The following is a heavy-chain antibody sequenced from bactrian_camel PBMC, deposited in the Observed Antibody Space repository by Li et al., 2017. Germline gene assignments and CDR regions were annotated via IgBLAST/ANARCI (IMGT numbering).Heavy chain of an antibody. CDR2: VAIVSGRT. D-gene: IGHD2*01. V-gene: IGHV3S61*01. Sequence: HVQLVESGGGSVQAGGSLGLSCEVSGYTTCMAWFRQAPGKEREGVASVAIVSGRTYYLDSVKGRFSISRENNAKKKAYLQMNNLKPEDTAMYYCAAQEWQKYCSLRGSEFPHWGQGTQVTVS. J-gene: IGHJ4*01. CDR1: GYTTC. CDR3: AAQEWQKYCSLRGSEFPH.